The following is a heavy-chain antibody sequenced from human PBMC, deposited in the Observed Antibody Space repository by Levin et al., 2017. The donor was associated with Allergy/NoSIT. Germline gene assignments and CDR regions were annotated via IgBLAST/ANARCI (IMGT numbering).Heavy chain of an antibody. CDR3: APLAVGVVVPAAMSDY. CDR2: ISYDGSNK. Sequence: GGSLRLSCAASGFTFSSYAMHWVRQAPGKGLEWVAVISYDGSNKYYADSVKGRFTISRDNSKNTLYLQMNSLRAEDTAVYYCAPLAVGVVVPAAMSDYWGQGTLVTVSS. D-gene: IGHD2-2*01. V-gene: IGHV3-30-3*01. CDR1: GFTFSSYA. J-gene: IGHJ4*02.